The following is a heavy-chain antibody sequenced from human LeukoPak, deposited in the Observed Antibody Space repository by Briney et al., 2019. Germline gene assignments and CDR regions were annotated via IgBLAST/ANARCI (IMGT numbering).Heavy chain of an antibody. D-gene: IGHD3-22*01. CDR2: IYYSGST. V-gene: IGHV4-39*07. J-gene: IGHJ3*02. CDR3: ARVRYYYDSSGYPKGTAFDI. Sequence: SETLSLTCTVSGGSISSSSYYWGWVRQPPGKGLEWLGSIYYSGSTYYNTSLKSRVTISVDTSKNQFSLKLSSVTAADTAVYYCARVRYYYDSSGYPKGTAFDIWGQGTMVTVSS. CDR1: GGSISSSSYY.